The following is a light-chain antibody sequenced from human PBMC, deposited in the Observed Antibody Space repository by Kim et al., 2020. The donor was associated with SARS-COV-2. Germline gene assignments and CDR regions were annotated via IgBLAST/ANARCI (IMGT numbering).Light chain of an antibody. CDR1: QGISSY. J-gene: IGKJ2*01. CDR2: AAS. CDR3: QQLNSYPYT. Sequence: DIQLTQSPSFLSASVGDRVTITCRTSQGISSYLAWYQQKPGKAPKLLIYAASTLQSGVPSRFSGSGSGTEFTLTISSLQPKDFATYYCQQLNSYPYTFGQGTKLEI. V-gene: IGKV1-9*01.